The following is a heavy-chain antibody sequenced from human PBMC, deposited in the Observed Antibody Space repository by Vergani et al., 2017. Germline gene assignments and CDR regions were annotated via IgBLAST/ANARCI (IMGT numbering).Heavy chain of an antibody. D-gene: IGHD3-10*01. CDR2: IYNSGNG. V-gene: IGHV4-39*01. Sequence: QMQLQESGPGLVKASETLSLTCTVSGDSIISRSYYWGWIRQPPGKGLEWIGSIYNSGNGDSSSSLKSRVTISADTSKNQFSLRLTSVTAADTAVYYCASGKYYSGSTSHFRGRYFDVCGRGTLVTVPS. J-gene: IGHJ2*01. CDR3: ASGKYYSGSTSHFRGRYFDV. CDR1: GDSIISRSYY.